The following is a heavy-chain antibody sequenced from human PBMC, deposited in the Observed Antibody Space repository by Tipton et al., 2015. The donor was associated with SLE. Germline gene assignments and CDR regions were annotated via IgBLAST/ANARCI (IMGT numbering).Heavy chain of an antibody. CDR2: IDFSGST. D-gene: IGHD3-22*01. J-gene: IGHJ6*03. Sequence: TLSLTCTVSGGSIFSSYWSWIRQTPGKGLEWIGCIDFSGSTNYNPSLRSRVTISVDTSKNQFSLKLSSVTAADTAVYYCARGRSYDSSGYYFYYYYYMDVWGKGTTVTVSS. CDR3: ARGRSYDSSGYYFYYYYYMDV. V-gene: IGHV4-59*01. CDR1: GGSIFSSY.